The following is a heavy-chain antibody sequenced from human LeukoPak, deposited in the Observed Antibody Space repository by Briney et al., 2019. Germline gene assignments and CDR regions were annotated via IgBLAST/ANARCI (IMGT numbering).Heavy chain of an antibody. CDR2: INHSGST. D-gene: IGHD3-22*01. CDR3: ARHQKKGYDSSRQRPYDY. J-gene: IGHJ4*02. Sequence: AETLSLTCAVYGGSFSCYYWSWIRQPPGKGLEGVGEINHSGSTNYNPSLKSRVTISVDTSKNQFSLKLSSVTAADTAVYYCARHQKKGYDSSRQRPYDYWGQGTLLTVSS. V-gene: IGHV4-34*01. CDR1: GGSFSCYY.